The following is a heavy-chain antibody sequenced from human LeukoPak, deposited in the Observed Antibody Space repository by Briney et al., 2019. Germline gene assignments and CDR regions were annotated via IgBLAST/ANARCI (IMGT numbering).Heavy chain of an antibody. J-gene: IGHJ6*02. V-gene: IGHV4-34*01. D-gene: IGHD2-8*01. CDR1: GGSFSGYY. Sequence: SETLSLTCAVYGGSFSGYYWSWIRQPPKKGLEWIGEINHSGSTNYNPSLKSRVTISVDTSKNQFSLKVRSVTAADTAVYYCARGHVGSYAYYYYYGMDVWGQGTTVTVSS. CDR3: ARGHVGSYAYYYYYGMDV. CDR2: INHSGST.